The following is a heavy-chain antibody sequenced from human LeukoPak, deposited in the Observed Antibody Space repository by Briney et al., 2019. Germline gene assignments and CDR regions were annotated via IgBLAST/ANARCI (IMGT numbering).Heavy chain of an antibody. CDR2: INGGGGGT. J-gene: IGHJ4*02. Sequence: QTGGSLRLSCAASAFTFSRYVMSWVRQAPGKGLEWVSAINGGGGGTYYADSVKGRFTISRDNSKNTLFLQMNSLRVEDTAVYYCTREGRFSVHWGQGTLVTVSS. V-gene: IGHV3-23*01. CDR3: TREGRFSVH. D-gene: IGHD6-6*01. CDR1: AFTFSRYV.